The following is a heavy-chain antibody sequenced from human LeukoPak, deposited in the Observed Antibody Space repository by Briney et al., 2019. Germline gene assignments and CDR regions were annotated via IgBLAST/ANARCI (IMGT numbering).Heavy chain of an antibody. V-gene: IGHV3-23*01. J-gene: IGHJ3*02. CDR1: GFTFSDYV. CDR2: ISGSGANT. D-gene: IGHD3-3*01. Sequence: VWSLRLSCSASGFTFSDYVMSWVRQVPGRGLEWVSDISGSGANTYYVDSVKGRFTISRDNSKNTLHLQMDSLRDEDTAVYYCATPPYDFWTGSNSGDAFDIWGRGTLVTVSS. CDR3: ATPPYDFWTGSNSGDAFDI.